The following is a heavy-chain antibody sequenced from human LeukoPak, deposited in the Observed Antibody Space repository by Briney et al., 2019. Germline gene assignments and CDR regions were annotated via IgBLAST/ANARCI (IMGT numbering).Heavy chain of an antibody. V-gene: IGHV1-2*02. CDR1: GYTFTSYG. J-gene: IGHJ4*02. CDR2: INPKSGAT. D-gene: IGHD5-18*01. CDR3: ARGYSYEKPIDY. Sequence: GASVKVSCKASGYTFTSYGISWVRQAPGQGLQWMGWINPKSGATNYAVNFQDRVTMTRDTSMSTAYMELSSLRSDDTAVYYCARGYSYEKPIDYWGQGTLVTVSS.